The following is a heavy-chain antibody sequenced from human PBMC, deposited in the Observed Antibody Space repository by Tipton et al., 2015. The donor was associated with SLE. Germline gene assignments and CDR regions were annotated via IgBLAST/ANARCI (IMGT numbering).Heavy chain of an antibody. D-gene: IGHD2-8*01. J-gene: IGHJ4*02. Sequence: TLSLTCTVSGGSISSGSYYWSWIRQPAGKGLEWIGRIYTSGSTNYNPSLKSRVTISVDTSKNQFSLKLSSVTAADTAVYYCARGVGYCTNGVCPPFDYWGQGTLVTVSS. V-gene: IGHV4-61*02. CDR2: IYTSGST. CDR1: GGSISSGSYY. CDR3: ARGVGYCTNGVCPPFDY.